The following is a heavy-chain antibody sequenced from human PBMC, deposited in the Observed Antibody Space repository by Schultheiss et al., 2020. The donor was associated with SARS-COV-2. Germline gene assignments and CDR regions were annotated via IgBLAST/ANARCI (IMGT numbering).Heavy chain of an antibody. CDR2: ISSSGSTI. J-gene: IGHJ4*02. CDR3: ARDLRGVAAAGQY. V-gene: IGHV3-48*01. CDR1: GFTFSSYA. Sequence: GGSLRLSCAASGFTFSSYAMSWVRQAPGKGLEWVSYISSSGSTIYYADSVKGRFTISRDNSKNTLYLQMNSLRAEDTAVYYCARDLRGVAAAGQYWGQGTLVTVSS. D-gene: IGHD6-13*01.